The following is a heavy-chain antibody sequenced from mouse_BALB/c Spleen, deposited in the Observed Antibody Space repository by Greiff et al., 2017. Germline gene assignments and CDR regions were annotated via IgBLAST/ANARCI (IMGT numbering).Heavy chain of an antibody. CDR1: GFSLTGYG. CDR2: IWGDGST. J-gene: IGHJ4*01. V-gene: IGHV2-6-7*01. Sequence: VHLVESGPGLVAPSQSLSITCTVSGFSLTGYGVNWVRQPPGKGLEWLGMIWGDGSTDYNSALKSRLSISKDNSKSQVFLKMNSLQTDDTARYYCARDGGSSSYAYCAMDYWGQGTSVTVSS. D-gene: IGHD3-1*01. CDR3: ARDGGSSSYAYCAMDY.